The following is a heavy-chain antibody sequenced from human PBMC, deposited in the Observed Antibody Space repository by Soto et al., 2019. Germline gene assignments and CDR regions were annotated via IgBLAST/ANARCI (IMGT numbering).Heavy chain of an antibody. Sequence: EVQLVESGGGLVQPGGSLRLSCAASGFTFSSYWMSWVRQAPGKGLEWVANIKQDGSEKYYVDSVKGRFTISRDNAKNSLYLQMNSLRAEDTAVYYCARDIGALIVGATPFDYWGQGTLVTVSS. CDR3: ARDIGALIVGATPFDY. CDR2: IKQDGSEK. V-gene: IGHV3-7*03. CDR1: GFTFSSYW. D-gene: IGHD1-26*01. J-gene: IGHJ4*02.